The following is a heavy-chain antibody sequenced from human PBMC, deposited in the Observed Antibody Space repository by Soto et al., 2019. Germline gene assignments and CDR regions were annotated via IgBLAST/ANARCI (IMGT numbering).Heavy chain of an antibody. Sequence: WWSLRLSCSASVFTFSNYAMNWFRQAPGKGLEWVSGISGNGDNTYYADSVKGRFTISRDKSKNTLYLEMNSLRGEDTAIFYCAKDRGWLQSDGLDVWGQGTTVTVSS. CDR3: AKDRGWLQSDGLDV. J-gene: IGHJ6*02. CDR2: ISGNGDNT. D-gene: IGHD5-12*01. CDR1: VFTFSNYA. V-gene: IGHV3-23*01.